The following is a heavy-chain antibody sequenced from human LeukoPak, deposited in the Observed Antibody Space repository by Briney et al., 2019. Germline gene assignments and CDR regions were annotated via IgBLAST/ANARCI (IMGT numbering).Heavy chain of an antibody. CDR1: GYTFTVYF. D-gene: IGHD3-22*01. CDR3: ARELNYDSSGYYFDY. J-gene: IGHJ4*02. Sequence: GASVKVSCKASGYTFTVYFMHWVRQAPGHGLEWMGWINPNSGGTNYAQKFRGRVTMTRDTSISTAYMELSRLRSDDTAVYYCARELNYDSSGYYFDYWGQGTLVTVSS. V-gene: IGHV1-2*02. CDR2: INPNSGGT.